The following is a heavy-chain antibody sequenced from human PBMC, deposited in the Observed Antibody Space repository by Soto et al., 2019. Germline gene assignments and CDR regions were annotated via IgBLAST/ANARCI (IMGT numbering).Heavy chain of an antibody. CDR3: ASVSYYYDSSGYYRKARYFDY. D-gene: IGHD3-22*01. Sequence: SETLSLTCAVYGGSFSGYYWSWIRQPPGKGLEWIGGINHSGSTNYNPSLKSRVTISVDTSKNRFSLKLSSVTAADTAVYYCASVSYYYDSSGYYRKARYFDYWGQGTLVTVSS. V-gene: IGHV4-34*01. CDR2: INHSGST. J-gene: IGHJ4*02. CDR1: GGSFSGYY.